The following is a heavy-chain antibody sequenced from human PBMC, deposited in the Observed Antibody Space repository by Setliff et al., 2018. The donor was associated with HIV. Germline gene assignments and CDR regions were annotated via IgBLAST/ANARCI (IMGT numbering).Heavy chain of an antibody. V-gene: IGHV5-51*01. J-gene: IGHJ6*03. Sequence: PGESLKISCKGSGYSFTSYWIGWVRQMPGKGLEWMGIIYPGDSDTRYSPSFQGQVTISADKSISTAYLQWSSLKASDTAVYYCARHCIVKAYYYYMDVWGKGTTVTVSS. D-gene: IGHD3-16*02. CDR1: GYSFTSYW. CDR2: IYPGDSDT. CDR3: ARHCIVKAYYYYMDV.